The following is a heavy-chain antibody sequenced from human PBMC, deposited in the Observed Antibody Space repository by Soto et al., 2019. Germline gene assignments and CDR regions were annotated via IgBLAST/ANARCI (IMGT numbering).Heavy chain of an antibody. J-gene: IGHJ6*02. V-gene: IGHV4-34*01. CDR1: GGSFSDYY. CDR3: ARRPTNYGYYYAMDV. Sequence: PSETLSLTCAVFGGSFSDYYWNWVRQPPGKGLEWIGEINHSGSTTYSPSLKSRVTILVDTSKNQFSLKLSSVTAADTAVYYCARRPTNYGYYYAMDVWGQGTTVTVSS. CDR2: INHSGST. D-gene: IGHD4-17*01.